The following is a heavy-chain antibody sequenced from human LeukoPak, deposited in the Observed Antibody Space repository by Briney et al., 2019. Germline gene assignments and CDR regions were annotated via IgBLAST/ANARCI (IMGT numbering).Heavy chain of an antibody. CDR2: ISGSGGST. CDR1: GFTFSSYA. CDR3: ARGSLGTLSYSRAYFFDY. V-gene: IGHV3-23*01. J-gene: IGHJ4*02. Sequence: GGSLRLSCAASGFTFSSYAMSWVRQAPGKGLEWVSAISGSGGSTYYADSVKGRFTISRDNSKNTLYLQMNSLRAEDTAVYYCARGSLGTLSYSRAYFFDYWGQGTLVTVSS. D-gene: IGHD6-13*01.